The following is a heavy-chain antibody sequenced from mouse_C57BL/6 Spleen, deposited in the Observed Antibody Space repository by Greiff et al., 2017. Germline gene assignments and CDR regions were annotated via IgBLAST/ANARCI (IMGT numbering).Heavy chain of an antibody. Sequence: QVPLQQPGAELVRPGSSVKLSCKASGYTFTSYWMDWVKQRPGQGLEWIGNIYPSDSETHYNQKFKDKATLTVDKSSITAYMQLSSLTSEDSEVYSCAIGGSGSRWFAYWGQGTLVTVSA. CDR1: GYTFTSYW. CDR2: IYPSDSET. D-gene: IGHD1-1*01. J-gene: IGHJ3*01. CDR3: AIGGSGSRWFAY. V-gene: IGHV1-61*01.